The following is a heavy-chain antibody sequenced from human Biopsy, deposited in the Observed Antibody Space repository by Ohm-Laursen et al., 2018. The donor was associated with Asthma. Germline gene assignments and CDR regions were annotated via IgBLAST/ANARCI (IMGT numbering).Heavy chain of an antibody. D-gene: IGHD2-21*02. J-gene: IGHJ4*02. CDR3: ARGVDRVTGLLDHFDS. V-gene: IGHV4-59*01. CDR2: VYYSGST. Sequence: PSQTLSLTCPVSGGSINNFCWSWIRQPPGKGLESIGHVYYSGSTNYNPSLKSRVTISIDASKNQFSLKLTSVTAADTAVYYCARGVDRVTGLLDHFDSWGQGTLVTVSS. CDR1: GGSINNFC.